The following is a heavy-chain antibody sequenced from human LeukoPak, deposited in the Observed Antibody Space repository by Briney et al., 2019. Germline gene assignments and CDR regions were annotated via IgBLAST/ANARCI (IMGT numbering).Heavy chain of an antibody. CDR1: GYSFTSYW. D-gene: IGHD6-6*01. V-gene: IGHV5-51*01. CDR3: ARHVSTREYINWFDP. Sequence: GEPLKISCKGSGYSFTSYWIGWVRQMPGKGLEWMGIIYPGDSDTRYSPSFQGQVTISADKSISTAYLQWSSLKASDTAMYYCARHVSTREYINWFDPWGQGTLVAVSS. J-gene: IGHJ5*02. CDR2: IYPGDSDT.